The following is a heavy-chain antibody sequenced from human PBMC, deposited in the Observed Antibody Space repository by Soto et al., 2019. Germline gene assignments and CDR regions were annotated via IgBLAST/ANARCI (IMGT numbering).Heavy chain of an antibody. J-gene: IGHJ6*03. V-gene: IGHV4-59*08. Sequence: SETLSLTCTVSGGSISSYYWSWIRQPPGKGLEWIGYIYYSGSTNYNPSLKSRVTISVDTSKNQFSLKLSSVTAADTAVYYCARHRGYSYGPYYYYYYYTDGWGKGTMVTVAS. CDR3: ARHRGYSYGPYYYYYYYTDG. D-gene: IGHD5-18*01. CDR2: IYYSGST. CDR1: GGSISSYY.